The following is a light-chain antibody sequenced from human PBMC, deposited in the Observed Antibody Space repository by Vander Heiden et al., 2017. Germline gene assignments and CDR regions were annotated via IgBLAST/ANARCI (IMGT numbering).Light chain of an antibody. V-gene: IGLV1-44*01. CDR2: SNN. J-gene: IGLJ2*01. Sequence: QSVLPQPPSASGTPGQRATISCSGSSSNIGSNPVNWYQQLPGTAPKLLTYSNNQRPSGVPDRFSGSKSGTSASLAISGLQSEDEADYYCAAWDDSLNVVVFGGGTKLTVL. CDR3: AAWDDSLNVVV. CDR1: SSNIGSNP.